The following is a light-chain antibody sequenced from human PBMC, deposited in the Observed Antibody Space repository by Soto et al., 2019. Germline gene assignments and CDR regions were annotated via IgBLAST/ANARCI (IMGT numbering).Light chain of an antibody. CDR3: SSYTSSSTSYV. Sequence: QSALTQPASVSGSPGQSITISCTGTSSDVGGYNYVSWYQQHPGKAPKLMIYDVSNRPSGVSNRFSGSKSGNTASLTISGLQAEDEADYYCSSYTSSSTSYVFGTVTNLTVL. J-gene: IGLJ1*01. V-gene: IGLV2-14*01. CDR2: DVS. CDR1: SSDVGGYNY.